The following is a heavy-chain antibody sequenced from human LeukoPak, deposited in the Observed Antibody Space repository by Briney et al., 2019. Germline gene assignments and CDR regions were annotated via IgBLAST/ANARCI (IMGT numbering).Heavy chain of an antibody. J-gene: IGHJ6*03. V-gene: IGHV3-49*03. CDR1: GFTFGDYA. CDR2: IRSKAYGGTT. D-gene: IGHD4-17*01. CDR3: TRAAYGDPDRLTNYYYYMDV. Sequence: GGSLRLSCTASGFTFGDYAMSWFRQAPGKGLEWVGFIRSKAYGGTTEYAASVKGRFTISRDDSKSIAYLQMNSLKTEDTAVYYCTRAAYGDPDRLTNYYYYMDVWGKGTTVTVSS.